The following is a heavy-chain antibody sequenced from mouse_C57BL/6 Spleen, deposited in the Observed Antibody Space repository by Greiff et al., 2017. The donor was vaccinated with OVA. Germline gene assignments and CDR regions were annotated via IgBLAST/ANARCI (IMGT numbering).Heavy chain of an antibody. CDR2: TYWDGDK. J-gene: IGHJ4*01. Sequence: QVTLKESGPGILQSSQSLSLSCTFSGFSLSTSGMGVSWIRQPSGLGLEWQAHTYWDGDKRYNPFLKSRLITSKDTSRNQVFLQITSVHTADTATYYCARKGDQGYAMDYWGQGTSVTVSS. D-gene: IGHD3-3*01. V-gene: IGHV8-12*01. CDR1: GFSLSTSGMG. CDR3: ARKGDQGYAMDY.